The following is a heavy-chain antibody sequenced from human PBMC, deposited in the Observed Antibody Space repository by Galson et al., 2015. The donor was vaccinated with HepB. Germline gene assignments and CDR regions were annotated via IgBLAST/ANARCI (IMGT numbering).Heavy chain of an antibody. CDR1: GYTLTELS. D-gene: IGHD6-13*01. CDR3: ATDLNSWYIRDY. V-gene: IGHV1-24*01. CDR2: FDPEDGET. J-gene: IGHJ4*02. Sequence: SVKVSCKVSGYTLTELSMHWVRQAPGKGLEWMGGFDPEDGETIYAQKFQGRVTMTEDTSTDTAYMELSSLRSEDTAVYYCATDLNSWYIRDYWGQGTLVTVSS.